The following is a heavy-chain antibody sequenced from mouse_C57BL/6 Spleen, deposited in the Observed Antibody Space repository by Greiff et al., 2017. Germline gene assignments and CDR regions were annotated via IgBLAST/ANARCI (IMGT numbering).Heavy chain of an antibody. CDR1: GFTFSDYG. J-gene: IGHJ4*01. D-gene: IGHD3-1*01. Sequence: EVKVVESGGGLVKPGGSLKLSCAASGFTFSDYGMHWVRQAPEQGLEWVAYISSGSSTIYYADTVKGRFTISRDNAKNTLFLQMTSLRSEDTAMYYCARGAARAMDDWGKGTSVTVSS. CDR3: ARGAARAMDD. CDR2: ISSGSSTI. V-gene: IGHV5-17*01.